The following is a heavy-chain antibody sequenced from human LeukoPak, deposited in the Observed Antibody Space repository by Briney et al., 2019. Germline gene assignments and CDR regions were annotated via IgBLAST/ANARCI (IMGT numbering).Heavy chain of an antibody. Sequence: PGGSLRLSCAASGFTVNNKYMTWVRQAPGKGLEWVSVIYSGGSTYYADSVKGRFTISRDNSKNTLYLQMGSLRAEDMAVYYCARARIQLWLKGSLDYWGQGTLVTVSS. CDR3: ARARIQLWLKGSLDY. V-gene: IGHV3-66*02. CDR1: GFTVNNKY. D-gene: IGHD5-18*01. J-gene: IGHJ4*02. CDR2: IYSGGST.